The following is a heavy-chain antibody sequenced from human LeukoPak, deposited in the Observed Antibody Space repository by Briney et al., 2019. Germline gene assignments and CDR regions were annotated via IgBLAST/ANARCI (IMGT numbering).Heavy chain of an antibody. J-gene: IGHJ4*02. V-gene: IGHV3-15*01. Sequence: GGSLRLSCAVSGFPFSSAWMSWVRQAPGKGLEWVGRIKSESDGGTTSYAAPVEGRFTISRDDPKNTLSLQMNSLKTEDTAVYYCALIGGSGYYEDYWGQGTLVTVSS. D-gene: IGHD3-22*01. CDR1: GFPFSSAW. CDR3: ALIGGSGYYEDY. CDR2: IKSESDGGTT.